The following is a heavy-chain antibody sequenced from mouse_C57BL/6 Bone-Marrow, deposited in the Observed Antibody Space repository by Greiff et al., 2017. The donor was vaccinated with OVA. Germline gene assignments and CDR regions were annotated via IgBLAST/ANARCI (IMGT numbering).Heavy chain of an antibody. J-gene: IGHJ2*01. Sequence: VQLKESGAELVRPGASVKLSCTASGFNIKDDYMHWVKQRPEQGLEWIGWIDPENGDTEYASKFQGKATITADTSSNTAYLQLSSLTSEDTAVYYCTTTHLLWYPYFDYWGQGTTLTVSS. V-gene: IGHV14-4*01. CDR3: TTTHLLWYPYFDY. CDR2: IDPENGDT. CDR1: GFNIKDDY. D-gene: IGHD2-1*01.